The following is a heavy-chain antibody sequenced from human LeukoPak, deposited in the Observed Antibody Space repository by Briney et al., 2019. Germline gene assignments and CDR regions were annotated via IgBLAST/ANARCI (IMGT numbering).Heavy chain of an antibody. D-gene: IGHD4-17*01. V-gene: IGHV3-9*01. Sequence: PGGSLRLSCAASGFTFDDYAMHWVRQAPGKGLEWVSGISWNSGSIGYADSVKGRFTISRDNAKNSLYLQMNSLRAEDTALYYRAKTPMATVTTLPDFDYWGQGTLVTVSS. CDR1: GFTFDDYA. CDR3: AKTPMATVTTLPDFDY. CDR2: ISWNSGSI. J-gene: IGHJ4*02.